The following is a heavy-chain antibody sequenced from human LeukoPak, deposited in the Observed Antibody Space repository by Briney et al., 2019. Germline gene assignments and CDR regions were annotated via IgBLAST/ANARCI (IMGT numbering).Heavy chain of an antibody. Sequence: GESLKISCKGSGYSFSNYWIGWVRQMPGKGLEWMGFIYPGDSNTRYSPSFQGQVTISVDKSISTAYLQWSSLKASDSAMYYCARAGYSNRWDGVDYWGQGTLVTVSS. CDR1: GYSFSNYW. CDR3: ARAGYSNRWDGVDY. V-gene: IGHV5-51*01. J-gene: IGHJ4*02. CDR2: IYPGDSNT. D-gene: IGHD2/OR15-2a*01.